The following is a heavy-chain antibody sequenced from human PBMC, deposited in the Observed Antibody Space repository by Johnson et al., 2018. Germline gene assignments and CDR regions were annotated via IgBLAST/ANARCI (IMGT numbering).Heavy chain of an antibody. J-gene: IGHJ3*02. CDR2: IYSSGCT. Sequence: QVQLQESGPRLVKPSETLSLTCTVSGDSMSAMTSSFYYWVWIRQPPGKGLEWIGTIYSSGCTHYSPSLKSRVTISADTPKKQFSLRLSSVTAPDTALYSCARHTDCFDGTCQPDPDGLDIWGQGTMVTVSS. D-gene: IGHD2-15*01. V-gene: IGHV4-39*01. CDR1: GDSMSAMTSSFYY. CDR3: ARHTDCFDGTCQPDPDGLDI.